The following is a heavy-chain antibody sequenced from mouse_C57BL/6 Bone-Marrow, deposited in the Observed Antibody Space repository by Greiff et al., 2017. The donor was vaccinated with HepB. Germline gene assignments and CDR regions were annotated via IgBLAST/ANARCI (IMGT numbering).Heavy chain of an antibody. Sequence: DVQLQESGPGLVKPSQSLSLTCSVTGYSITSGYYWNWIRQFPGNKLEWMGYISYDGSNNYNPSLKNRISITRDTSKNQFFLKLNSVTTEDTATYYCARADGPFAYWGQGTLVTVSA. J-gene: IGHJ3*01. D-gene: IGHD2-3*01. CDR2: ISYDGSN. V-gene: IGHV3-6*01. CDR1: GYSITSGYY. CDR3: ARADGPFAY.